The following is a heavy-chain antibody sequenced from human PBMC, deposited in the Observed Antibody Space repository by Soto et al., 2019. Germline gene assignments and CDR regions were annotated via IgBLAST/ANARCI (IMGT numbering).Heavy chain of an antibody. V-gene: IGHV3-23*01. CDR3: ARRSSSWYFDY. J-gene: IGHJ4*02. CDR2: ISGSDGST. D-gene: IGHD6-13*01. Sequence: EVQLLESRGGLVQPGGSLRLSGAASGFTFSSYAMNWVRQAPGKGLEWVSVISGSDGSTYYADSVKGRFTISRDNSKNTLNLQMNSLRAEDTAVYYCARRSSSWYFDYWGQGTLVTISS. CDR1: GFTFSSYA.